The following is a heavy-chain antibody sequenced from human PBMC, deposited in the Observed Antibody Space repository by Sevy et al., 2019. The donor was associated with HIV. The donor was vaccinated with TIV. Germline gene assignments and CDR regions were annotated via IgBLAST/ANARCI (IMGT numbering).Heavy chain of an antibody. CDR2: IRQDGNEI. Sequence: GGSLRLSCKASGFTFSSFWMQWVRQAPGKGLEWVANIRQDGNEIYYGDSLKGRFTISRDNAKNALYLQMDGLRAEDTGLYYCARRYFDLWGQGTLVTVSS. CDR1: GFTFSSFW. CDR3: ARRYFDL. J-gene: IGHJ4*02. V-gene: IGHV3-7*01.